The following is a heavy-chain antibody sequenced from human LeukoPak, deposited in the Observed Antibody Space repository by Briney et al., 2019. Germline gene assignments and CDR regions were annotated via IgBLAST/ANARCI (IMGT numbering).Heavy chain of an antibody. CDR3: ARGGISIFGVVIYMDV. CDR2: ISRSATTI. V-gene: IGHV3-48*03. Sequence: GGSLRLSCAASGFTFSSYEMNWVRQAPGKGLEWVSSISRSATTIYYADSVKGRFTISRDNAKNSLSLQMNSLRVEDTALYYCARGGISIFGVVIYMDVWGKGTTVTVSS. J-gene: IGHJ6*03. D-gene: IGHD3-3*01. CDR1: GFTFSSYE.